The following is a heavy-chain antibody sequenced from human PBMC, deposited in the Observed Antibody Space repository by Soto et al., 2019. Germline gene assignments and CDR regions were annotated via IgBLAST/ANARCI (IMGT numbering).Heavy chain of an antibody. D-gene: IGHD3-3*01. V-gene: IGHV5-51*01. CDR1: GYSFTSYW. Sequence: GESLKISCKGSGYSFTSYWIGWVRQMPGKGLEWMGIIYPGDSDTRYSPSFQGQVTISADKSISTAYLQWSSLKASDTAMYYCARLLSPGVVIIRENEYFQHWGQGTLVTVSS. J-gene: IGHJ1*01. CDR3: ARLLSPGVVIIRENEYFQH. CDR2: IYPGDSDT.